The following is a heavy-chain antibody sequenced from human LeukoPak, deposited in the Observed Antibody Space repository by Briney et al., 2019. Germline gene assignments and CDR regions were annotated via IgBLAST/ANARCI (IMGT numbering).Heavy chain of an antibody. CDR3: ARVPRSGWYGQHFDY. V-gene: IGHV3-30-3*01. D-gene: IGHD6-19*01. Sequence: GGSLRLSCAASGFTFSSYAMHWVRQAPGKGLEWVAVISYDGSNKYYADSVKGRFTISRDNSKSTLYLQMNSLRAEDTAVYYCARVPRSGWYGQHFDYWGQGTLVTVSS. J-gene: IGHJ4*02. CDR1: GFTFSSYA. CDR2: ISYDGSNK.